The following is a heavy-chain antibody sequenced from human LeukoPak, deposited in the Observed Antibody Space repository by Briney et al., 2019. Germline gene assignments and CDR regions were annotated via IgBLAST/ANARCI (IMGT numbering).Heavy chain of an antibody. CDR2: INTNTGNP. CDR1: GYTFTSYG. CDR3: VRGPYGSYW. V-gene: IGHV7-4-1*02. J-gene: IGHJ4*02. D-gene: IGHD1-26*01. Sequence: ASVKVSCKASGYTFTSYGIHWVRQAPGQGLEWMGWINTNTGNPTYAQGFTGRFVFSLDTSVSTAYLQISSLKAEDTAVYCCVRGPYGSYWWGQGTLVTVSS.